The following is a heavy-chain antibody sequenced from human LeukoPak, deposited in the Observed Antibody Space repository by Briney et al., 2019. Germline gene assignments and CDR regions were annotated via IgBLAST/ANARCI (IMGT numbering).Heavy chain of an antibody. CDR3: ASKWYCGGDCYYQIDY. J-gene: IGHJ4*02. CDR2: ISYDGSNK. Sequence: GGSLRLSCAASGFTFSTYVMHWVRQAPGKGLEWVAVISYDGSNKYYADSVKGRFTISRDNSKNTLYLQMNSLRAEDAAVYYCASKWYCGGDCYYQIDYWGQGTLVTVSS. D-gene: IGHD2-21*02. CDR1: GFTFSTYV. V-gene: IGHV3-30*03.